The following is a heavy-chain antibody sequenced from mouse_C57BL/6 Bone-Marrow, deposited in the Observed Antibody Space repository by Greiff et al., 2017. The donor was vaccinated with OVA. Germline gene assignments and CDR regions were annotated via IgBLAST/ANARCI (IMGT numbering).Heavy chain of an antibody. Sequence: VQRVESGPGLVAPSQSLSITCTVSGFSLTSYAISWVRQPPGKGLEWIGVIRTGGGTNYKSTLKSTLSISKDNSKSQVFLKMNSLQTDDTARYYCARYGFWGQGTLVTVSA. D-gene: IGHD1-1*01. CDR1: GFSLTSYA. CDR3: ARYGF. V-gene: IGHV2-9-1*01. CDR2: IRTGGGT. J-gene: IGHJ3*01.